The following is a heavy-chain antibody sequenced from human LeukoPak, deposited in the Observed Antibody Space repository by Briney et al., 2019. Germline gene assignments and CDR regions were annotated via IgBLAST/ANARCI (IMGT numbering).Heavy chain of an antibody. V-gene: IGHV1-2*02. CDR1: GYSLTDYY. D-gene: IGHD1-26*01. CDR3: ARGSIVGATFDYFDY. J-gene: IGHJ4*02. Sequence: ASVKVSCKASGYSLTDYYLHWVRQAPGQRLEWMGWINPNNGETKFAQKFQGRVTMTRDTSISTAYMDLSRLRSDDTAVYYCARGSIVGATFDYFDYWGQGTLVTVSS. CDR2: INPNNGET.